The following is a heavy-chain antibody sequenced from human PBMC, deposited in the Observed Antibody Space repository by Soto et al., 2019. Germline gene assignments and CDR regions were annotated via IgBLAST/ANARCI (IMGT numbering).Heavy chain of an antibody. CDR3: AREVAGTHGAYYYYYMDV. D-gene: IGHD6-19*01. J-gene: IGHJ6*03. CDR1: GYTFTSYG. V-gene: IGHV1-18*01. Sequence: QVQLVQSGAEVKKPGASVKVSCKASGYTFTSYGISWVRQAPGQGLEWMGWISAYNGNTNYAQKRQGRVTMTTDTSTSKAYMELRSLRSDDTAVYYCAREVAGTHGAYYYYYMDVWGKGTTVTVSS. CDR2: ISAYNGNT.